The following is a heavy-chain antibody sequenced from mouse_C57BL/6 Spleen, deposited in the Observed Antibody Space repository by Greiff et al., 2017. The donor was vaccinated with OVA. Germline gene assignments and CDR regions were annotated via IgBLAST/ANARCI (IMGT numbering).Heavy chain of an antibody. V-gene: IGHV1-81*01. J-gene: IGHJ2*01. Sequence: QVQLKQSGAELARPGASVKLSCKASGYTFTSYGISWVKQRTGQGLEWIGEIYPRSGNTYYNEKFKGKATLTADKSSSTAYMELRSLTSEDSAVYFCARRDYYGSGFDYWGQGTTLTVSS. CDR3: ARRDYYGSGFDY. D-gene: IGHD1-1*01. CDR1: GYTFTSYG. CDR2: IYPRSGNT.